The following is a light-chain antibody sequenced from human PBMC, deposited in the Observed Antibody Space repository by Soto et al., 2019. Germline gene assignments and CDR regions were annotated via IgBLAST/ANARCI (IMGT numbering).Light chain of an antibody. CDR2: EGT. V-gene: IGLV2-23*03. CDR1: NSDVGSYDL. CDR3: CSYTPTNAFVV. J-gene: IGLJ2*01. Sequence: QSALTQPASVSGSPGQSITISCTGTNSDVGSYDLVSWYQRHPDKAPKLVIYEGTKRPSEVSTRFSGSKSGNTASLTISGLQAEDEADYFCCSYTPTNAFVVFGGGTKVTVL.